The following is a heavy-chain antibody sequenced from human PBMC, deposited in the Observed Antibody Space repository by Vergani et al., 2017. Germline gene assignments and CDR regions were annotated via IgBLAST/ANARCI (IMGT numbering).Heavy chain of an antibody. V-gene: IGHV3-30*18. CDR3: AKDPSSPTVTSDYYDYYGMDV. D-gene: IGHD4-11*01. Sequence: QVQLVESGGGVVQPGRSLRLSCAASGFTFSSYGMHRVRQAPGKGLEWVAVISYDGSTKYYADSVKGRFTISRDNFKNTLYMQMNRLRAEDTAVYYCAKDPSSPTVTSDYYDYYGMDVWGKGPTVTASP. CDR2: ISYDGSTK. CDR1: GFTFSSYG. J-gene: IGHJ6*04.